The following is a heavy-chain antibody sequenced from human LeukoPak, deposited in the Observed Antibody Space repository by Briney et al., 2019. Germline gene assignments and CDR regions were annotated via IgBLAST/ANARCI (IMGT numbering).Heavy chain of an antibody. CDR1: GYTFTRYD. V-gene: IGHV1-46*01. CDR3: ARDTVTTGGTMIDY. D-gene: IGHD4-11*01. J-gene: IGHJ4*02. CDR2: INPRGGST. Sequence: ASVKVSCKASGYTFTRYDMHWVRQAPGQGLEWMGIINPRGGSTSYAQKFQGRVTMTRDTSTSTVYMELSSLRSEDTAVYYCARDTVTTGGTMIDYWGQGTLVTVSS.